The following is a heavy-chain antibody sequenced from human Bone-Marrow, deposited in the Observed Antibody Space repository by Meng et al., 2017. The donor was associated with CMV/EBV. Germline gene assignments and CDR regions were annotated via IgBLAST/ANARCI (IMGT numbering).Heavy chain of an antibody. CDR3: ARELGYNYYGMDV. CDR1: GFSFNNYW. CDR2: IEGDGNTK. Sequence: GESLKISCTVSGFSFNNYWMSWVRQAPGKGLEWVADIEGDGNTKYYADSVKGRFTISRDNAKNTLYLQMNSLRAEDTAVYYCARELGYNYYGMDVWGQGTTVTVSS. J-gene: IGHJ6*02. V-gene: IGHV3-7*01. D-gene: IGHD2-15*01.